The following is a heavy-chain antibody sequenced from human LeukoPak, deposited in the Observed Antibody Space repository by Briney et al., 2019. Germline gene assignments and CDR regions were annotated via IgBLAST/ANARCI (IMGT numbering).Heavy chain of an antibody. CDR2: ISYDGTNE. CDR3: ASLLVAGVASVDY. D-gene: IGHD6-19*01. Sequence: GGSLRLSCEASGITFNKYRIHWVRQAPGKGLEWVAVISYDGTNENYADSVKGRFTVSRDMSKSTFYLQMNSLRPEDTAVYYCASLLVAGVASVDYWGQGTLVTVSS. CDR1: GITFNKYR. J-gene: IGHJ4*02. V-gene: IGHV3-30-3*01.